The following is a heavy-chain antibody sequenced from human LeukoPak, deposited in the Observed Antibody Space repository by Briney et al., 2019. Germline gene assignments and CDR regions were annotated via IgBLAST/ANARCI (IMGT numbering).Heavy chain of an antibody. D-gene: IGHD6-25*01. CDR2: ISAYNGNT. CDR3: ARDRPQGIAAAGSFDY. J-gene: IGHJ4*02. V-gene: IGHV1-18*01. Sequence: ASVKVSCKASGYTFTSYGISWVRQAPGQGLEWMGWISAYNGNTNYAQKLQGRVTMTTDTSTSTAYMELRSLRSDDTAVYYCARDRPQGIAAAGSFDYWGQGTLVTVSS. CDR1: GYTFTSYG.